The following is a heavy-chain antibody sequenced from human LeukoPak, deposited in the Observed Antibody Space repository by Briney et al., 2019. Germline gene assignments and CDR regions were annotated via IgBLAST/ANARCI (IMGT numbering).Heavy chain of an antibody. CDR2: INSDASTT. V-gene: IGHV3-74*01. J-gene: IGHJ4*02. CDR3: TRVAGSGSVD. Sequence: GGSLRLSCAASGFTFSSYSINWVRQAPGKGLVWVSRINSDASTTSYADSVKGRFTISRDNAKNTLHLQMNSLRAEDTAVYYCTRVAGSGSVDWGQGTLVTVSS. CDR1: GFTFSSYS. D-gene: IGHD1-26*01.